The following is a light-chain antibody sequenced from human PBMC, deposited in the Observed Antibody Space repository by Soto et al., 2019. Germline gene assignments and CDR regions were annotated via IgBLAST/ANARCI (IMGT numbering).Light chain of an antibody. J-gene: IGLJ1*01. CDR2: DVT. V-gene: IGLV2-8*01. CDR1: SSDVGGYDY. CDR3: SSYAGTHIV. Sequence: QSALTQPPSASGSPGQSVAISRTGTSSDVGGYDYVSWYQQHPGKAPKLMIYDVTKRPSGVPDRFSGSKSGNTASLTVSGPQVEDEADYYCSSYAGTHIVFGTGTKVTVL.